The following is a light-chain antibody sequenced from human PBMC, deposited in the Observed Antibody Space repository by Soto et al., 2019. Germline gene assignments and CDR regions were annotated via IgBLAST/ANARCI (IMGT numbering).Light chain of an antibody. V-gene: IGLV4-69*02. CDR2: LKSDGSH. Sequence: QPVLTQSPSASASLGASVKLTCTLSSGHSSYAIAWHQQQPKKGPQYLMKLKSDGSHSKGDGIPDRFSGSSSGAERYLTISSLQSEDEADYYCQTWATGIPWVFGGGTQLTVL. CDR3: QTWATGIPWV. CDR1: SGHSSYA. J-gene: IGLJ3*02.